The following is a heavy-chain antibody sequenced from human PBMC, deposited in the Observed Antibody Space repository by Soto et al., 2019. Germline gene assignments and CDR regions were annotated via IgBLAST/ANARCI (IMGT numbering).Heavy chain of an antibody. CDR1: GGSISSGGYY. Sequence: SETLSLTCTVSGGSISSGGYYWSWIRQHPGKGLEWIGYIYYSGSTYYNPSLKSRVTISVDTSKNQFSLKLSSVTAADTAVYYCAGDPRPWGGMDVWGQGTTVTVSS. J-gene: IGHJ6*02. D-gene: IGHD1-26*01. CDR2: IYYSGST. CDR3: AGDPRPWGGMDV. V-gene: IGHV4-31*03.